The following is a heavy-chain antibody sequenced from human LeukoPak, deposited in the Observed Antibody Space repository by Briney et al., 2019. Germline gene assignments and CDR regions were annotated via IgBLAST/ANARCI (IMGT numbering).Heavy chain of an antibody. J-gene: IGHJ4*02. V-gene: IGHV3-15*01. CDR3: ATGHYSTSGDY. Sequence: GGSLRLSCVASGFIFRDAYMNWVRQAPGKGLEWVGRIKTKSDRGTTDYAAPVKGRFTITRDDSKSTLYLQMDSLKTDDTAMYYCATGHYSTSGDYWGQGTLVTVSS. D-gene: IGHD6-6*01. CDR2: IKTKSDRGTT. CDR1: GFIFRDAY.